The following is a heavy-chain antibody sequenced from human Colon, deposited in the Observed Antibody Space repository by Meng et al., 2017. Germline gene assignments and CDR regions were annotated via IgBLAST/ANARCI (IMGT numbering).Heavy chain of an antibody. V-gene: IGHV4-59*02. J-gene: IGHJ4*02. D-gene: IGHD1-26*01. CDR3: ARGKVGLTSG. Sequence: SETLSLTCTVSGDSVSSYYWSWIRQPPGKGLEWIGYIFDSGGTNYNPSLKSRVTISVDKSKNKFSLTLSSVTAADTAVYYWARGKVGLTSGWGQGTLVTVSS. CDR2: IFDSGGT. CDR1: GDSVSSYY.